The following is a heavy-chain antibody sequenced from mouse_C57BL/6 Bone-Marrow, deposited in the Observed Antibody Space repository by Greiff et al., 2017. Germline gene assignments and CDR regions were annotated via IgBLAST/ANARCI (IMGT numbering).Heavy chain of an antibody. V-gene: IGHV5-6*01. CDR1: GFTFSSYG. CDR3: ARPYYAMYY. Sequence: EVKVVESGGDLVKPGGSLKLSCAASGFTFSSYGMSWVRQTPDKRLEWVATISSGGSYTYYPDSVKGRFTISRDNAKNTLYLQMSSLKSEDTAMYYCARPYYAMYYWGQGTSVTVSS. J-gene: IGHJ4*01. CDR2: ISSGGSYT.